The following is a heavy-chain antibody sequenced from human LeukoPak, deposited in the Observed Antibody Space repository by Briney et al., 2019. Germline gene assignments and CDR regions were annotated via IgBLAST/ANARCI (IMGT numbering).Heavy chain of an antibody. Sequence: PSETLSLTCTVSGGSVSGGNYYCRWTRQSPGKGLEWIGYIHYSGSTVYSPSLKSRVTMSIDTSKNQFSLNLSSVTAADTAVYYCARTGSTGGYWGQGTLVTVSS. V-gene: IGHV4-61*01. CDR3: ARTGSTGGY. J-gene: IGHJ4*02. CDR1: GGSVSGGNYY. D-gene: IGHD1-14*01. CDR2: IHYSGST.